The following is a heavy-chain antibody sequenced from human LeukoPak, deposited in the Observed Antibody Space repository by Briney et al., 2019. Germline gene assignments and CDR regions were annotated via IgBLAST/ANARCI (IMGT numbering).Heavy chain of an antibody. CDR3: ARGSTARYYYDSSGYYHGAVDY. D-gene: IGHD3-22*01. CDR1: GYTFTSYG. J-gene: IGHJ4*02. CDR2: ISGYNGNT. Sequence: ASVKVSCKASGYTFTSYGISWVRQAPGQGLEWMAWISGYNGNTNYAQKLQGRVTMTTDTSTSTAYMELRSLRSDDTAVYYCARGSTARYYYDSSGYYHGAVDYWGQGTLVTVSS. V-gene: IGHV1-18*01.